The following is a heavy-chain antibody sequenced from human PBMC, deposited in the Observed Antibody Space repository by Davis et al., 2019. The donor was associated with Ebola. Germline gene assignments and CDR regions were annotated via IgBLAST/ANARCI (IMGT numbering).Heavy chain of an antibody. CDR1: GGSFSGYY. Sequence: MPSETLSLTCAVYGGSFSGYYWSWIRQPPGKGLEWIGYIYYSGSTYYNPSLKSRVTISVDTSKNQFSLKLSSVTAADTAVYYCAIYMTTRTGFDPWGQGTLVTVSS. D-gene: IGHD4-11*01. J-gene: IGHJ5*02. CDR3: AIYMTTRTGFDP. CDR2: IYYSGST. V-gene: IGHV4-30-4*08.